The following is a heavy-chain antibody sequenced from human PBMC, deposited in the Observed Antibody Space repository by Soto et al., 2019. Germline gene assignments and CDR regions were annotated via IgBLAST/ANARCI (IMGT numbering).Heavy chain of an antibody. V-gene: IGHV3-53*01. D-gene: IGHD3-22*01. J-gene: IGHJ4*02. CDR2: IYSGGST. CDR1: GFTVSSNY. CDR3: ARDSYYYDSSGYLY. Sequence: PGGSLRLSCAASGFTVSSNYMSWVRQAPGKGLEWVSVIYSGGSTYYADSVKGRFTISRDNSKNTLYLQMNSLRAEDTAVYYCARDSYYYDSSGYLYWGQGTLVTVSS.